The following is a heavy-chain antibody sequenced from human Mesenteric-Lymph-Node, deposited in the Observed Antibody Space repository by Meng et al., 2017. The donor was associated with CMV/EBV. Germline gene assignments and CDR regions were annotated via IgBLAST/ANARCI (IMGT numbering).Heavy chain of an antibody. CDR1: GFTFDDYS. CDR2: ISWDGDIT. CDR3: AKDIAGGPVWSGSQFRGEFDY. D-gene: IGHD3-3*01. J-gene: IGHJ4*02. V-gene: IGHV3-43*01. Sequence: GESLKISCAASGFTFDDYSMHWVRQAPGKGLEWVSLISWDGDITYYADSVTGRFTVSRDNSKNSLYLQMNSLRTEDTAFYYCAKDIAGGPVWSGSQFRGEFDYWGQGTLVTVSS.